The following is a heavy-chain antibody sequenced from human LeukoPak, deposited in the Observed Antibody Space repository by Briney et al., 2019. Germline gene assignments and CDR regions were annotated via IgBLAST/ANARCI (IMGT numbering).Heavy chain of an antibody. V-gene: IGHV3-33*01. CDR2: IWNDGSKE. D-gene: IGHD4-17*01. J-gene: IGHJ4*02. CDR3: ARCVYGVSTCYFDY. Sequence: RPGGSLRLSCAASGFTFSYYGMNWVRQAPGKGLEWVTLIWNDGSKEYYADSVKGRFTVSRDNSRNTLYLQMNSLRAEDTAVYYCARCVYGVSTCYFDYWGQGNLVTVSS. CDR1: GFTFSYYG.